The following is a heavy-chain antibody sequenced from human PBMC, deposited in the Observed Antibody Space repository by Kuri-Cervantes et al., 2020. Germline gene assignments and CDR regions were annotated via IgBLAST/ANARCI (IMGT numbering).Heavy chain of an antibody. CDR2: ISSSSSYI. CDR1: EFTFSSFT. J-gene: IGHJ4*02. D-gene: IGHD1-1*01. V-gene: IGHV3-21*01. Sequence: GGSLRLSCAGSEFTFSSFTMNWVRQAPGKGLEWVSSISSSSSYIHYADSVKGRFTISRGNGKNSLYLQMNSLRAEDTAVYYCARVRGGTYFDLWGQGTLVTVSS. CDR3: ARVRGGTYFDL.